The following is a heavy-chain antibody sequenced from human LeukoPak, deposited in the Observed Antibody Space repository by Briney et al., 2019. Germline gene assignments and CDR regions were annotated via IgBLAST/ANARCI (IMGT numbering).Heavy chain of an antibody. J-gene: IGHJ4*02. V-gene: IGHV3-7*01. CDR1: GFTFGAYW. D-gene: IGHD3-16*02. CDR2: IKDDGSAQ. Sequence: GGSLRLSCAAAGFTFGAYWIGWFRQAPGKGPEWVASIKDDGSAQFYVDSLEGRFTIARANAKNTMYLQMDNMRVGDTAVYYGARHIVGEKSFDYWGQGTLVTVSS. CDR3: ARHIVGEKSFDY.